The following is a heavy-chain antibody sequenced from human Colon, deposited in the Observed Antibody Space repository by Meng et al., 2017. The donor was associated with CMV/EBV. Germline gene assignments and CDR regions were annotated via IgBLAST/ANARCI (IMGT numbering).Heavy chain of an antibody. CDR1: GFTFSSYS. J-gene: IGHJ4*02. D-gene: IGHD3-3*01. Sequence: GESLKISCAASGFTFSSYSMNWVRQAPGKGLEWVSSISSSSSYIYYADSVKGRFTISRDNAKNSLYLQMNSLRAEDTAVYYCARGLRFLEWLRPYYFDYWGQGTLVTVSS. V-gene: IGHV3-21*04. CDR2: ISSSSSYI. CDR3: ARGLRFLEWLRPYYFDY.